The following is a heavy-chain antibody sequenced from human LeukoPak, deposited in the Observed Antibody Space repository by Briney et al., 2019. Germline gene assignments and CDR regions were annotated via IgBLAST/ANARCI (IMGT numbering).Heavy chain of an antibody. V-gene: IGHV4-31*03. CDR1: GGSISSGGYY. D-gene: IGHD3-22*01. CDR2: ISYSGNT. J-gene: IGHJ5*02. Sequence: SQTLSLTCPVSGGSISSGGYYWNWIRHHPGKGLEWIGYISYSGNTYYNPSFKSRVTISGDTSKNQFSLKLSSVTAADTAVYYCARKLGSSGYYYETGGFDPWGQGTLVTVSS. CDR3: ARKLGSSGYYYETGGFDP.